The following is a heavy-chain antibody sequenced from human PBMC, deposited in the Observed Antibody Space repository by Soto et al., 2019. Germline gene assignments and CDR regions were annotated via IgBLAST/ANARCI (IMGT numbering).Heavy chain of an antibody. Sequence: EVRPVESGGGLVQPGGSLRLSCATSGFDPSDGWLHWVRQTPGKGLLWVSRIKRDGTSESYADFVEGRFTVSRDNARNTLDLQMSSLGVEDTDVYYCTSGGALRGQGILVTVSS. J-gene: IGHJ4*02. CDR2: IKRDGTSE. V-gene: IGHV3-74*01. CDR1: GFDPSDGW. CDR3: TSGGAL. D-gene: IGHD3-16*01.